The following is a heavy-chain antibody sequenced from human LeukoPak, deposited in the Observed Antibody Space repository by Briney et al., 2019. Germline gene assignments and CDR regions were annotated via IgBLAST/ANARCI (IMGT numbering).Heavy chain of an antibody. J-gene: IGHJ4*02. CDR2: IYYSGST. V-gene: IGHV4-59*01. D-gene: IGHD1-26*01. CDR1: GGSISSYY. CDR3: ARSNSGSSDY. Sequence: NPSETLSLTCTVSGGSISSYYWSWIRQPPGKGLEWIGYIYYSGSTNYNPSLKSRVTISVDTSKNQFSLKLSSVTAADTAVYYCARSNSGSSDYWGQGTLVTASS.